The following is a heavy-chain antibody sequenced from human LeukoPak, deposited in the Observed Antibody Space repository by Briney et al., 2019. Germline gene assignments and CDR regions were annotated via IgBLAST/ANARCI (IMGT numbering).Heavy chain of an antibody. V-gene: IGHV4-30-4*01. CDR2: IYYSGST. J-gene: IGHJ4*02. D-gene: IGHD5-18*01. CDR3: ARGLLGTAEMDY. Sequence: SQTLSLTCTVSGGSISSGDYYWSWIRQPPGKGLEWIGYIYYSGSTYYNPSLKSRVTISVDTSKNQFSLKLSSVTAADTAVYYCARGLLGTAEMDYWGQGTLVTVSS. CDR1: GGSISSGDYY.